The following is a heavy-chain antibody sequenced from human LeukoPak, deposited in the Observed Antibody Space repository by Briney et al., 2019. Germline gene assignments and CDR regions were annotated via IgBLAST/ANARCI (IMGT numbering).Heavy chain of an antibody. V-gene: IGHV4-59*01. CDR2: IYYSGST. J-gene: IGHJ4*02. CDR1: GGSISSYY. CDR3: ARVGYSYGSIFDY. D-gene: IGHD5-18*01. Sequence: SEILSLTCTVSGGSISSYYWSWIRQPPGKGLEWIGYIYYSGSTNYNPSLKSRVTISVDTSKNQFSLKLSSVTAADTAVYYCARVGYSYGSIFDYWGQGTLVTVSS.